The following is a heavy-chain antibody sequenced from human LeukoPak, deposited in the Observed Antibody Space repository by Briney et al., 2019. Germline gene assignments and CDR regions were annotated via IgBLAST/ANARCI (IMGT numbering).Heavy chain of an antibody. CDR2: ISSSGSYI. D-gene: IGHD6-19*01. CDR3: ARASGSSGWYPFDY. J-gene: IGHJ4*02. V-gene: IGHV3-21*01. Sequence: GGSLRLSCAASGFTFSSYSMNWVRQAPGKGLEWVSSISSSGSYIYYADSVKGRFTISRDNAKNSLYLQMNSLRAEDTAVYYCARASGSSGWYPFDYWGQGTLVTVSS. CDR1: GFTFSSYS.